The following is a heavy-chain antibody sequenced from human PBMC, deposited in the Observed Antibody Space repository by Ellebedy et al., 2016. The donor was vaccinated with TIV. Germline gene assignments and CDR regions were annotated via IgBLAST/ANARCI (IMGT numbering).Heavy chain of an antibody. V-gene: IGHV3-23*01. Sequence: GESLKISCAASGFIFSNYVMAWVRQVPGKGLEWVSAMAEYDGRTFYADSVRGRFTISRDNSKNTLYLQMNSLRAEDTAVYYCATDHLPFKELRIFDYWGQGTLVTVSS. CDR1: GFIFSNYV. CDR3: ATDHLPFKELRIFDY. J-gene: IGHJ4*02. D-gene: IGHD1-7*01. CDR2: MAEYDGRT.